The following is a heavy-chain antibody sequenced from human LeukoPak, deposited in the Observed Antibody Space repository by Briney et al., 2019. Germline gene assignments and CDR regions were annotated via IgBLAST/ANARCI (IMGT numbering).Heavy chain of an antibody. V-gene: IGHV3-23*01. D-gene: IGHD3-16*01. Sequence: GGSLRLSCAASGFTFSSYGMSWVRQAPGKGLEWVSAISGSGGSTYYADSVKGRFTISRDNSKSTLYLQMNSPRAEDTAVYYWGGYGGSHPYHMDVGGKGTTVTISS. J-gene: IGHJ6*03. CDR2: ISGSGGST. CDR1: GFTFSSYG. CDR3: GGYGGSHPYHMDV.